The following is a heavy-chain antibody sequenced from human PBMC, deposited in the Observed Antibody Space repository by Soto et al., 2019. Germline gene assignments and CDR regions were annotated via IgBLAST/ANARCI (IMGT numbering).Heavy chain of an antibody. D-gene: IGHD3-10*01. V-gene: IGHV1-69*13. Sequence: ASVKVSCKGSGNTFTYVYLHWVRQAPGQGLEWMGGIIPIFGTANYAQKFQGRVTITADESTSTAYMELSSLRSEDTAVYYCARARMVRGVITSLFDYWGQGTLVTVSS. CDR1: GNTFTYVY. CDR3: ARARMVRGVITSLFDY. CDR2: IIPIFGTA. J-gene: IGHJ4*02.